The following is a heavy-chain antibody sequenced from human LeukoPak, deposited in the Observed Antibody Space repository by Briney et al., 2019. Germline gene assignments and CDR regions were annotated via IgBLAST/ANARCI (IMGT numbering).Heavy chain of an antibody. CDR1: GFTFSKYG. J-gene: IGHJ6*03. CDR3: TTSNGDYVRDYYYYYYMDV. V-gene: IGHV3-30*02. D-gene: IGHD4-17*01. Sequence: PGGSLRLSCAASGFTFSKYGMHWVRQAPGEGLEWVTFIRYDGINKYYADSLKGRFTISRDNSKNTLYLQMNSLKTEDTAVYYCTTSNGDYVRDYYYYYYMDVWGKGTTVTVSS. CDR2: IRYDGINK.